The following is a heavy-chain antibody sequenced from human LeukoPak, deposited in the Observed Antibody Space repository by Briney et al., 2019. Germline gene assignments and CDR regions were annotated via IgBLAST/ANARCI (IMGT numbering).Heavy chain of an antibody. CDR1: GGTFSSYA. CDR3: ATTAQLLWFGEGYPPEYYYYYYGMDV. D-gene: IGHD3-10*01. Sequence: SVKVSCKASGGTFSSYAISWVRQAPGQGLEWMGGIIPIFGTANYAQKFQGRVTITADESTSTAYMELSSLRPEDTAVYYCATTAQLLWFGEGYPPEYYYYYYGMDVWGQGTTVTVSS. V-gene: IGHV1-69*13. J-gene: IGHJ6*02. CDR2: IIPIFGTA.